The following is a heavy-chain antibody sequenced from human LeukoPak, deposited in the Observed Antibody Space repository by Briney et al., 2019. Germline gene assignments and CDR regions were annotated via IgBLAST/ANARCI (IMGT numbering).Heavy chain of an antibody. CDR1: GFIFSGFA. CDR2: ITGSASGT. J-gene: IGHJ6*02. V-gene: IGHV3-23*01. Sequence: PGGSLRLSCAASGFIFSGFAMSWVRQAPGKGLEWVSTITGSASGTYYADSVKGRFTISRDNSKNTMFLQMNSLRAEDTAVYYCAKRPPYSDTWFVMDVWGQGTTVTVSS. CDR3: AKRPPYSDTWFVMDV. D-gene: IGHD1-26*01.